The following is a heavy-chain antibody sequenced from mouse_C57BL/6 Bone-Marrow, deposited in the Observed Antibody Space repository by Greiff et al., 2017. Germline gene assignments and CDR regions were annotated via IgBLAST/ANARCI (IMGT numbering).Heavy chain of an antibody. CDR2: IDPENGDT. CDR1: GFNIKDDY. CDR3: TTEITTVVADD. V-gene: IGHV14-4*01. J-gene: IGHJ2*01. D-gene: IGHD1-1*01. Sequence: VQLQQSGAELVRPGASVKLSCTASGFNIKDDYMHWVKQRPEQGLEWIGWIDPENGDTEYASKFQGKATITADTSSNTAYLQLSSLTSEDTAVYYCTTEITTVVADDWGQGTTLTVSS.